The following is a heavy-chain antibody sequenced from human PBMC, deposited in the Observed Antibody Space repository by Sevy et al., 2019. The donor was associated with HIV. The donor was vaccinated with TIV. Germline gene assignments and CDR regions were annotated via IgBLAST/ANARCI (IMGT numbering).Heavy chain of an antibody. J-gene: IGHJ4*02. V-gene: IGHV3-9*01. CDR1: GFTFDDYA. CDR2: IGWNSGSI. Sequence: GGSLRLSCGASGFTFDDYAMHWVRQAPGKGLEWVSGIGWNSGSIGYAGSVKGRFTISRDNAKNSLYLQMNSLRAEDTALYFCAKDTGEDITMILNWGQGTLVTVSS. CDR3: AKDTGEDITMILN. D-gene: IGHD3-22*01.